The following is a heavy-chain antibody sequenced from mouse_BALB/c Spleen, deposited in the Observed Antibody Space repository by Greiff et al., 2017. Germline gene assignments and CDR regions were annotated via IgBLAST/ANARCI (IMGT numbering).Heavy chain of an antibody. Sequence: EVKLVESGGGLVQPGGSRKLSCAASGFTFSSFGMHWVRQAPEKGLEWVAYISSGSSTIYYADTVKGRFTISRDNPKNTLFLQMTSLRSEDTAMYYCARDNYGNYEDAMDYWGQGTSVTVSS. CDR1: GFTFSSFG. J-gene: IGHJ4*01. CDR2: ISSGSSTI. D-gene: IGHD2-1*01. V-gene: IGHV5-17*02. CDR3: ARDNYGNYEDAMDY.